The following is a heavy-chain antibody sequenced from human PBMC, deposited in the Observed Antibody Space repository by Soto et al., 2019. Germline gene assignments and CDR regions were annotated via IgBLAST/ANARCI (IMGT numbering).Heavy chain of an antibody. J-gene: IGHJ6*02. Sequence: SETLSLTCTVSGGSISSGDYYWSWIRQPPGKGLEWIGYIYYSGSTYYNPSLKSRVTISVDTSKNQFSLKLSSVTAADTAVYYCARASSGWYGVSGMDVWGQGTTVTVSS. D-gene: IGHD6-19*01. CDR2: IYYSGST. CDR1: GGSISSGDYY. CDR3: ARASSGWYGVSGMDV. V-gene: IGHV4-30-4*01.